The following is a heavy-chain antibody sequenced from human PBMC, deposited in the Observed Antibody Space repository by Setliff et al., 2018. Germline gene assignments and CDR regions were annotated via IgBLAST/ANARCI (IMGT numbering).Heavy chain of an antibody. CDR1: GFSYSNCW. D-gene: IGHD3-9*01. J-gene: IGHJ5*02. V-gene: IGHV3-7*01. CDR3: ARDVFDFMTGQAGP. Sequence: GGSLRLSCTASGFSYSNCWVSWVRQAPGKGLEWVANIKADGSERFYGDSVRGRFIVSRDNAKNSLFLQIIDLRVEDTAVYYCARDVFDFMTGQAGPWGQGTLVTVSS. CDR2: IKADGSER.